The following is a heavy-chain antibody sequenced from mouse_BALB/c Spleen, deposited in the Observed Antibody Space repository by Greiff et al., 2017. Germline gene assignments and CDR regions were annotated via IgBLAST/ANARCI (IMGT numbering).Heavy chain of an antibody. J-gene: IGHJ3*01. Sequence: EVKLEESGGGLVQPGGSMKLSCVASGFTFSNYWMNWVRQSPEKGLEWVAEIRLKSNNYATHYAESVKGRFTISRDDSKSSVYLQMNNLRAEDTGIYYCTIDTATSAYWGQGTLVTVSA. CDR1: GFTFSNYW. CDR2: IRLKSNNYAT. CDR3: TIDTATSAY. V-gene: IGHV6-6*02. D-gene: IGHD1-2*01.